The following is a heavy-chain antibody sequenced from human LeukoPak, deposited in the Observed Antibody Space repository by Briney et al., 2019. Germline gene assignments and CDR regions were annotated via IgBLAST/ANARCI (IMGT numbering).Heavy chain of an antibody. J-gene: IGHJ4*02. V-gene: IGHV3-48*03. CDR3: AIMVACTTVTGSGVDY. CDR2: ISSSGSTI. CDR1: GFTFSSYE. Sequence: GGSLRLSCAASGFTFSSYEMNWVRQAPGKGLEWVSYISSSGSTIYYADSVKGRFTISRDNAKNSLYLQLNSLRAEDTAVYYCAIMVACTTVTGSGVDYWGQGTLVTVSS. D-gene: IGHD4-17*01.